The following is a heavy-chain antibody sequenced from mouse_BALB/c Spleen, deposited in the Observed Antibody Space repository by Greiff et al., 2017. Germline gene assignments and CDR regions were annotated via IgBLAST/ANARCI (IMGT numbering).Heavy chain of an antibody. Sequence: EVQRVESGGGLVQPGGSLKLSCAASGFTFSSYGMSWVRQTPDKRLELVATINSNGGSTYYPDSVKGRFTISRDNAKNTLYLQMSSLKSEDTAMYYCARVYRYAYYAMDYWGQGTSVTVSS. D-gene: IGHD2-14*01. CDR3: ARVYRYAYYAMDY. CDR2: INSNGGST. J-gene: IGHJ4*01. V-gene: IGHV5-6-3*01. CDR1: GFTFSSYG.